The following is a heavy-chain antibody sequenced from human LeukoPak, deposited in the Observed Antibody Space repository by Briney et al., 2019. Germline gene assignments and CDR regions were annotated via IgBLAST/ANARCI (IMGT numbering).Heavy chain of an antibody. V-gene: IGHV3-23*01. D-gene: IGHD2-8*02. CDR3: AKDVNYWYNY. Sequence: GGSLRLSSAASGFTFSSYAMSWVRHAPGKGLEWVSAISGSGGSTYYADFVKGRFTISRDNSKNTLYLQMNSLRAEDTAVYYCAKDVNYWYNYWGQGTLVTVSS. J-gene: IGHJ4*02. CDR1: GFTFSSYA. CDR2: ISGSGGST.